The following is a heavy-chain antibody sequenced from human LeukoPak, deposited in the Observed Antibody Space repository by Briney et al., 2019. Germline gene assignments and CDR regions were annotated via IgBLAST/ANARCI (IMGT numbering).Heavy chain of an antibody. Sequence: ASVKVSCEASGYTFTSYGISWVRQAPGQGLEWMGWISAYKGNTNYAQKFQGRVTMTTDTSTSTVYMELRSLRSDDTAVYYCARDGMTAVTTCVDICPERPYYFDYWGQGTLVTVSS. J-gene: IGHJ4*02. CDR2: ISAYKGNT. CDR1: GYTFTSYG. CDR3: ARDGMTAVTTCVDICPERPYYFDY. V-gene: IGHV1-18*01. D-gene: IGHD4-17*01.